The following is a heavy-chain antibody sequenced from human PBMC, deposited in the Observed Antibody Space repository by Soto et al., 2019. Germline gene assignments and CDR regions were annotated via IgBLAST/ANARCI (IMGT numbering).Heavy chain of an antibody. D-gene: IGHD3-10*01. J-gene: IGHJ3*02. Sequence: SQNLPLICGTPGDSVSSNSAAWNWIRQSPSKRLQLLGRTYYKSKWYNDYAVSVKSRITINPDTSKNLFSLQLNSVTPEDTAVYYCAREGGTMVRGVKRAFDICGEGTMVTL. CDR2: TYYKSKWYN. V-gene: IGHV6-1*01. CDR1: GDSVSSNSAA. CDR3: AREGGTMVRGVKRAFDI.